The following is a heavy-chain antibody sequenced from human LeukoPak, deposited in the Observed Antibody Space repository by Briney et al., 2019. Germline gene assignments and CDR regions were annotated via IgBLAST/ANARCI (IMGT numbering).Heavy chain of an antibody. Sequence: PSETLSLTCTVSGGSISSSSYYWGWIRQPPGKGLEWIGSIYYSGSTYYNPSLKSRVTISVDTSKNQFSLKLSSVTAADTAVYYCARDKSPYCGGDCPADAFDIWGQGTMVTVSS. J-gene: IGHJ3*02. CDR3: ARDKSPYCGGDCPADAFDI. CDR2: IYYSGST. CDR1: GGSISSSSYY. D-gene: IGHD2-21*02. V-gene: IGHV4-39*07.